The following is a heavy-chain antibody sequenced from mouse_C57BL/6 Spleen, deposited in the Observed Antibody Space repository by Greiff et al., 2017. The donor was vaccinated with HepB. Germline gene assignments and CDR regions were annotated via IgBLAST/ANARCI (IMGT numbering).Heavy chain of an antibody. D-gene: IGHD2-1*01. CDR3: ARSLLLWYSY. Sequence: EVQLQESGPELVKPGASVKMSCKASGYTFTDYNMHWVKQSHGKSLEWIGYINPNNGGTSYNQKFKGKATLTVNKSSSTAYMELRSLTSEDSAVYYCARSLLLWYSYWGQGTTLTVSS. CDR2: INPNNGGT. J-gene: IGHJ2*01. CDR1: GYTFTDYN. V-gene: IGHV1-22*01.